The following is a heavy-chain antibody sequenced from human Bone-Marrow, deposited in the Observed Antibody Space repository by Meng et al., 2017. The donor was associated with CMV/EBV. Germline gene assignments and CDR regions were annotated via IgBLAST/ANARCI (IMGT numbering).Heavy chain of an antibody. D-gene: IGHD5-12*01. CDR1: GFTFSSYE. J-gene: IGHJ6*02. CDR2: ISSSGSTI. Sequence: GGSLRLSCAASGFTFSSYEMNWVRQAPGKGLEWVSYISSSGSTIYYADSVKGRFTISRDNSKNTVYLQMNSLRAEDTAVYYCAREAYEYGYYGMDVWVQGTTVTVSS. CDR3: AREAYEYGYYGMDV. V-gene: IGHV3-48*03.